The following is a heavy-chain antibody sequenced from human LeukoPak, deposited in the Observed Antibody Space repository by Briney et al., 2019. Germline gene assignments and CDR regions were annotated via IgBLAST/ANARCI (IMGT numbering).Heavy chain of an antibody. D-gene: IGHD5-18*01. CDR2: INPNSGGT. J-gene: IGHJ6*02. V-gene: IGHV1-2*02. CDR3: ARTWRGYSYGYSSIPHENYYYYGMDV. CDR1: GGTFSSYA. Sequence: GSSVKVSCKASGGTFSSYAISWVRQAPGQGLEWMGWINPNSGGTNYAQKFQGRVTMTRDTSISTAYMELSRLRSDDTAVYYCARTWRGYSYGYSSIPHENYYYYGMDVWGQGTTVTVSS.